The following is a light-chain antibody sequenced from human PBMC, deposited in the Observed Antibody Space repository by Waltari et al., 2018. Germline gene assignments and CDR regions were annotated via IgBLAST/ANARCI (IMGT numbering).Light chain of an antibody. J-gene: IGLJ2*01. Sequence: QSVLTQPPSTSGTPGQRVTISCSGSSSNIGSNTVNWYQQLPGAATQLLIYGHKRRPPGVPDRFSGSKSGTSASLAISGLQSDDEDDYYCATWDDSLNGPVVFGGGTKLTVL. CDR1: SSNIGSNT. CDR3: ATWDDSLNGPVV. V-gene: IGLV1-44*01. CDR2: GHK.